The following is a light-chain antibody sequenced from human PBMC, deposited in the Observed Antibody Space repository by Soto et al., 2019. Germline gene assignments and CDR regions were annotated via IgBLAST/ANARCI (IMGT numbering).Light chain of an antibody. V-gene: IGKV3-11*01. J-gene: IGKJ4*01. CDR1: QSVSSY. CDR3: QQRSNWRPWCT. Sequence: EIVLTQSPATLSFSPGERATLSCRATQSVSSYLASYQHKPGQAPRLLIYDASNSATGIPARFSGSGAGTDFTRTISSLELEDVAVYYCQQRSNWRPWCTCGGGTKVEIK. CDR2: DAS.